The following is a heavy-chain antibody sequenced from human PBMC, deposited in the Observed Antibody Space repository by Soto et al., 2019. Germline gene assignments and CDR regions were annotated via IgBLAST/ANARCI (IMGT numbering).Heavy chain of an antibody. CDR2: IYPGDSDT. Sequence: GESLKISCKGSGYSFTSYWIGWVRQMPGKGLEWMGIIYPGDSDTRYSPSFQGQATISADKSISTAYLQWSSLKASDTAMYYCARGVTGPQLVVRSPRMDVWGQGTTVTVSS. CDR1: GYSFTSYW. CDR3: ARGVTGPQLVVRSPRMDV. D-gene: IGHD6-13*01. J-gene: IGHJ6*02. V-gene: IGHV5-51*01.